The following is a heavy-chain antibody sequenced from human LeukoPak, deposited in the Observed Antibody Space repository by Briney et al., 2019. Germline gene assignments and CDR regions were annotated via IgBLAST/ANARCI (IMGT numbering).Heavy chain of an antibody. CDR1: GCTFSSYA. CDR3: ARSSSSWYGDFDY. V-gene: IGHV1-69*05. D-gene: IGHD6-13*01. Sequence: SVKVSCKASGCTFSSYAISWVRQAPGQGLEWMGGIIPIFCTANYAQKFQGRVTITRDESTSTAYMELSSLRSKDTAVYYCARSSSSWYGDFDYWGQGTLVTVSS. CDR2: IIPIFCTA. J-gene: IGHJ4*02.